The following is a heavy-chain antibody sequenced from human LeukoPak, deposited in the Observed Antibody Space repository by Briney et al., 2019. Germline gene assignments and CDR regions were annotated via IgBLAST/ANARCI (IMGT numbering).Heavy chain of an antibody. V-gene: IGHV4-4*07. CDR1: GVSISSYY. J-gene: IGHJ4*02. Sequence: SETLSLTCTVSGVSISSYYWSWIRQPAGKGLEWIGRIYSSGSTNYNPFLKSRVTISVDTSKNQFSLDLSSVTAADTAVYYCARHQSHFGDPSFDSWGQGTLVTVSS. CDR2: IYSSGST. D-gene: IGHD4-17*01. CDR3: ARHQSHFGDPSFDS.